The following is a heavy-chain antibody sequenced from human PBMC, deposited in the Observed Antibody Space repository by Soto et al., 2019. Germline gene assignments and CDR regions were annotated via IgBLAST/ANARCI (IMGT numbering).Heavy chain of an antibody. D-gene: IGHD6-19*01. V-gene: IGHV2-5*02. CDR1: GFSLSSTRMS. Sequence: QITLKESGPTLVKPTQTLTLTCTFSGFSLSSTRMSVGWSRQPPGKALEWLAVIYLDDDKRYSPFLKSRLTISTDPSKTPVVLTMPNMDPVDTARYYCAHIVVAGLGYYFDFWGQGTLVTVSS. CDR3: AHIVVAGLGYYFDF. J-gene: IGHJ4*02. CDR2: IYLDDDK.